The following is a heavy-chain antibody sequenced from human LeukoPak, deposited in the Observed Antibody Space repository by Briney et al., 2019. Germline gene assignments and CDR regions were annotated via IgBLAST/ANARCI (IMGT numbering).Heavy chain of an antibody. J-gene: IGHJ3*01. CDR3: AKLVSGYTNDACDF. CDR2: ISGSGGSL. Sequence: SXVXXXXGXXXEWVSAISGSGGSLYYADSVKGRFTISRDNSKNTLYLQMNSLRAEDTAVYYCAKLVSGYTNDACDFWGQGTMVTVSS. D-gene: IGHD3-3*01. V-gene: IGHV3-23*01.